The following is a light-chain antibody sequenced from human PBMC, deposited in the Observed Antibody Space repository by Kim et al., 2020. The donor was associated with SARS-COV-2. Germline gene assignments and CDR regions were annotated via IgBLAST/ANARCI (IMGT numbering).Light chain of an antibody. V-gene: IGKV3-11*01. CDR2: GAS. CDR1: QTIRTY. J-gene: IGKJ5*01. CDR3: QQCSDWPPIT. Sequence: EIVLTQSPATLSLSPGERATLSCRASQTIRTYLTWYQQKPGQAPRLLIYGASNRATGIPARFSGSGSGTDFTLTISSLEPEDFAVYYCQQCSDWPPITFGQGTRLEIK.